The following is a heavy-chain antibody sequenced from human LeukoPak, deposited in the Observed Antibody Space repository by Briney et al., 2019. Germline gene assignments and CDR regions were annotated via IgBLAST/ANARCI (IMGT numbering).Heavy chain of an antibody. D-gene: IGHD6-6*01. CDR1: GFTFSSYS. J-gene: IGHJ4*02. V-gene: IGHV3-21*01. CDR2: ISSSSSYI. CDR3: ARDEQLVQGLLDY. Sequence: PGGSLRLSCAASGFTFSSYSMNWVRQAPGKGLEWVSSISSSSSYIYYADSVKGRFTISRDNAKNSLCLQMNSLRAEDTAVYYCARDEQLVQGLLDYWGQGTLVTVSS.